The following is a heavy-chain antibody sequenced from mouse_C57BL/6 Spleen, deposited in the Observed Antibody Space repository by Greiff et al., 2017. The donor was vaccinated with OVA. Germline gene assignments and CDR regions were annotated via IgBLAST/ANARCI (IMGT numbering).Heavy chain of an antibody. CDR1: GYTFTSYW. CDR3: ARSGDY. J-gene: IGHJ3*01. CDR2: IDPSDSYT. V-gene: IGHV1-59*01. D-gene: IGHD3-1*01. Sequence: QVQLKQPGAELVRPGTSVKLSCKASGYTFTSYWMHWVKQRPGQGLEWIGVIDPSDSYTNYNQKFKGKATLTVDTSSSTAYMQLSSLTSEDSAVYYCARSGDYWGQGTLVTVSA.